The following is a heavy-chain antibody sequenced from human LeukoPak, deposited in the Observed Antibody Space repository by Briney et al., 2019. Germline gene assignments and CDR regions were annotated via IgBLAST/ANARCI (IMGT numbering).Heavy chain of an antibody. J-gene: IGHJ3*02. CDR1: GGSINNYY. CDR3: ARGRYCSADICSGGDAFDI. V-gene: IGHV4-4*07. D-gene: IGHD2-15*01. CDR2: IYTRGST. Sequence: SETLSLTCTVPGGSINNYYWSWIRQPAGKGLEWIGRIYTRGSTNYNPSLKSRVTMSVDTSKNEFSLRLSSVTAADTAVYYCARGRYCSADICSGGDAFDIWGQGTMVSVSS.